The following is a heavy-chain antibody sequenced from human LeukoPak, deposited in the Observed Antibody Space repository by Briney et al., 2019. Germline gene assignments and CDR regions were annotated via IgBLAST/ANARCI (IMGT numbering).Heavy chain of an antibody. CDR3: AREWHHVFDY. Sequence: PSETLSLTCTVSGGSISSYSWSWMRQPSGKGLEWIGRIYPRESPNYNPSLKSRVIMSVDKSKSQFSLKLRSVTAADTAVYHCAREWHHVFDYWGQGNLVTVSS. CDR2: IYPRESP. J-gene: IGHJ4*02. CDR1: GGSISSYS. V-gene: IGHV4-4*07. D-gene: IGHD5-12*01.